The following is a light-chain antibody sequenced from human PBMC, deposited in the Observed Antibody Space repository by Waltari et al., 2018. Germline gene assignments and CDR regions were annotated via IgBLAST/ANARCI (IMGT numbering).Light chain of an antibody. CDR1: TSDVGNYNL. V-gene: IGLV2-23*02. J-gene: IGLJ2*01. CDR3: CSYAGSTTL. Sequence: QSALTQPASVSGSPGQSSTISCTATTSDVGNYNLVSWYQHYPGITPKLIIYEVIKRPSGISNRFSGSKSRKTASLTISGLQAEDEADYYCCSYAGSTTLFGGGTKLTVL. CDR2: EVI.